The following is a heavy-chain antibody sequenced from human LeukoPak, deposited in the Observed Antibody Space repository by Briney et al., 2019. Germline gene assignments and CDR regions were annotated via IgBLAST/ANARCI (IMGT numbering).Heavy chain of an antibody. V-gene: IGHV3-23*01. D-gene: IGHD5-18*01. CDR1: GFTLSTNA. Sequence: GGSLRLSCLTSGFTLSTNAMSWVRQAPGKGLEWISGISGSGASTYYADSVKGRFTISRDNSKNTLYLQMNSLRAEDTAVYYCAKDRARYSYGRRGGLDYWGQGTLVTVSS. CDR2: ISGSGAST. CDR3: AKDRARYSYGRRGGLDY. J-gene: IGHJ4*02.